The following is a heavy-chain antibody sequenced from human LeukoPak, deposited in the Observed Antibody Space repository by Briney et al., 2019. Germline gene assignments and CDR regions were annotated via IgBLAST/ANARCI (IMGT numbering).Heavy chain of an antibody. CDR2: IYYSGST. CDR1: GGSISSYY. D-gene: IGHD4-17*01. CDR3: ARSVTDAFDI. V-gene: IGHV4-59*01. Sequence: SETLSLTCTVSGGSISSYYWSWIRQPPGKGLEWIGYIYYSGSTNYNPSLKGRVTISVDTSKNQFSLKLSSVTAADTALYYCARSVTDAFDIWGQGTMVTVSS. J-gene: IGHJ3*02.